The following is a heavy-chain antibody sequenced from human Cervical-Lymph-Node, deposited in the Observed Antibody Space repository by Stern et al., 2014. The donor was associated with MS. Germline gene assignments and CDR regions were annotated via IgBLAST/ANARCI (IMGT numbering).Heavy chain of an antibody. CDR2: IWYDGSNT. CDR1: GFSFSRYA. D-gene: IGHD6-13*01. J-gene: IGHJ4*02. V-gene: IGHV3-33*01. CDR3: ASAYSSSHYYFDY. Sequence: QVQLVQSGGGVVQPGRSLRLSCAASGFSFSRYAMHWVRQAPGKGLEWVALIWYDGSNTYYADSVTGRFTISRDNFKNTLYLQMNSLRAEDTAVYYSASAYSSSHYYFDYWGQGTLVTVPS.